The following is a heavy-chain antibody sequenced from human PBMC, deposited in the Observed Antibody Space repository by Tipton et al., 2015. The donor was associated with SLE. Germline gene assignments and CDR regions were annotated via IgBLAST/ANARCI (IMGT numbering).Heavy chain of an antibody. CDR1: GFPFSAYT. Sequence: SLRLSCAASGFPFSAYTMNWVRQAPGKGLEWVSSISSGSAYIYYADSVKGRFTISRDNANNSLYLQMNSLRAEDTAVYYCTIPTMYSSSSDWGQGALVTVSS. V-gene: IGHV3-21*01. J-gene: IGHJ4*02. CDR3: TIPTMYSSSSD. CDR2: ISSGSAYI. D-gene: IGHD1-26*01.